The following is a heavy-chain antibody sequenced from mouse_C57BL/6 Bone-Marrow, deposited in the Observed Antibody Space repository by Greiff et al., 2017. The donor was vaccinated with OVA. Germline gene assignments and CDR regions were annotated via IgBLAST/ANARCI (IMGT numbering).Heavy chain of an antibody. Sequence: LKESGPGILQSSQTLSLTCSFSGFSLSTSGMGVSWIRQPSGKGLEWLAHIYWDDDKCDNPSLKSRPTISKDTSRNQVFLKITSVDTADTATDYCARRAPGDWDDAMDYWGQGTSVTVSS. CDR2: IYWDDDK. J-gene: IGHJ4*01. V-gene: IGHV8-12*01. CDR1: GFSLSTSGMG. D-gene: IGHD4-1*01. CDR3: ARRAPGDWDDAMDY.